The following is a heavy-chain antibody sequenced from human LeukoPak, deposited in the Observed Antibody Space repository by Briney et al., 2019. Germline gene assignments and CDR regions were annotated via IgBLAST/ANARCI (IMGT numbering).Heavy chain of an antibody. CDR1: GFIFSNFW. V-gene: IGHV3-7*01. Sequence: PGGSLRLSCTASGFIFSNFWMSWVRQAPGKGLEWVANIKQDGSDKYYVVSVKGRFTLSRDNAKNSLYLQMNSLRAEDTAVYYCARIFEYSSIYYFDYWGQGTLVTVSS. J-gene: IGHJ4*02. D-gene: IGHD2-2*01. CDR3: ARIFEYSSIYYFDY. CDR2: IKQDGSDK.